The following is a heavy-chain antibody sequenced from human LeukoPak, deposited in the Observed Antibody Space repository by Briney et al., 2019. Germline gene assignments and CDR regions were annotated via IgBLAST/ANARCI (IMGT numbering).Heavy chain of an antibody. CDR1: GFTFSSYG. J-gene: IGHJ5*02. CDR3: ANAYQAVTDH. Sequence: PGGSLRLSCAASGFTFSSYGMHWVRQAPGKGLEWVAVISYDGSNKYYADSVKGRFTISRDNSKNTLYLQMNSLRAEDTAVYYCANAYQAVTDHWGQGTLVTVSS. CDR2: ISYDGSNK. V-gene: IGHV3-30*18. D-gene: IGHD4-17*01.